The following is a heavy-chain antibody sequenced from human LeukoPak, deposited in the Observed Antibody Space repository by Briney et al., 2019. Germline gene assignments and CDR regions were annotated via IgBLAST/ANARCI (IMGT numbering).Heavy chain of an antibody. Sequence: PGGSLRLSCAASGFTFSSYSMNWVRQAPGKGLEWVSYISSGSSSIYYADSVKGRFTISRDNAKNSLYLQMSSLRDEDTAVYYCARDRYWGQGTLVTVSS. J-gene: IGHJ4*02. CDR2: ISSGSSSI. CDR1: GFTFSSYS. CDR3: ARDRY. V-gene: IGHV3-48*02.